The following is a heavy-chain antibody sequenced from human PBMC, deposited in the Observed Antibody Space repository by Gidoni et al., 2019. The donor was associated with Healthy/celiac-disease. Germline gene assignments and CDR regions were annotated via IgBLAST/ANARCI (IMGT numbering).Heavy chain of an antibody. CDR1: GGSFSGYY. J-gene: IGHJ3*02. V-gene: IGHV4-34*01. CDR2: INHSGST. Sequence: QVQLQQWGAGLLKPSEPLSLTCAVYGGSFSGYYWSWIRQPPGKGLEWIGEINHSGSTNYNPSLKSRVTISVDTSKNQFSLRLSSVTAADTAVYYCAGYFWSGYYSIDAFDIWGQGTMVTVSS. D-gene: IGHD3-3*01. CDR3: AGYFWSGYYSIDAFDI.